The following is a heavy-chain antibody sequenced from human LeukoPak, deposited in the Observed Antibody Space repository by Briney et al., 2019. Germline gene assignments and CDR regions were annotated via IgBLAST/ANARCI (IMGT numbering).Heavy chain of an antibody. CDR1: GFTFSNYA. J-gene: IGHJ4*02. V-gene: IGHV3-23*01. CDR2: VSGSGDFT. D-gene: IGHD6-19*01. CDR3: AKDALSGWYGYSDY. Sequence: GGSLRLSCAVSGFTFSNYAMSWVRQAPGKGLEWVSVVSGSGDFTFYADSVKGRFTVSRDNSKNTLFLQMNSLRAEDTAVYHCAKDALSGWYGYSDYWGQGTLVTVSS.